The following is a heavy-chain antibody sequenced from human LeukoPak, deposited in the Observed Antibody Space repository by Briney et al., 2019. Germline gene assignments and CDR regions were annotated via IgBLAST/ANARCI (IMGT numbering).Heavy chain of an antibody. D-gene: IGHD1-26*01. Sequence: GSLRLSCAASGFTFSSYSMNWVRQAPGKGLEWVSSISSSSSYIYYADSVKGRFTISRDNAKNSLYLQMNSLRAEDTAVYYCASAPTPWHSGSPGDAFDIWGQGTMVTVSS. J-gene: IGHJ3*02. CDR3: ASAPTPWHSGSPGDAFDI. CDR2: ISSSSSYI. CDR1: GFTFSSYS. V-gene: IGHV3-21*01.